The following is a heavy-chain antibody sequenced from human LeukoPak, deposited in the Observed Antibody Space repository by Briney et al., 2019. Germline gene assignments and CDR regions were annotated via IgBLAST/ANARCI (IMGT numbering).Heavy chain of an antibody. Sequence: SETLSLTCTVSGGSISSHYWSWIRQPPGKGLEWIGYIYYSGSTNYNPSLKSRVTISVDTSKNQFSLKLSSVTAADTAVYYCAKDEGRPVVEYYFDYWGQGTLVTVSS. J-gene: IGHJ4*02. CDR2: IYYSGST. V-gene: IGHV4-59*11. D-gene: IGHD2-15*01. CDR3: AKDEGRPVVEYYFDY. CDR1: GGSISSHY.